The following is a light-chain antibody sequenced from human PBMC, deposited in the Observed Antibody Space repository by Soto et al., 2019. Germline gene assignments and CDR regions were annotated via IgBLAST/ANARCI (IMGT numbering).Light chain of an antibody. Sequence: DIQMTQSPSTLSASVGDRVTITCRASQSISSWLAWYQQKPGKAPKLLIYDASSLESGVPSRFSGSGSGTEFTLTISSLQPDDFATYYCQQYNSYPFTFGPATKVDIK. CDR2: DAS. CDR1: QSISSW. CDR3: QQYNSYPFT. V-gene: IGKV1-5*01. J-gene: IGKJ3*01.